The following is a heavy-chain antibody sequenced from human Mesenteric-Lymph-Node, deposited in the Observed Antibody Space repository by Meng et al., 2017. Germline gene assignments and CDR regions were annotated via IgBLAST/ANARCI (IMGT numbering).Heavy chain of an antibody. Sequence: SVKVSCKASGGTFSSYAISWVRQAPGQGLEWMGGIIPIFGTANYAQKLQGRVTMTTDTSTSTAYMELRSLRSDDTAVYYCARDYGDYVDDAFDIWGQGTMVTVSS. CDR2: IIPIFGTA. V-gene: IGHV1-69*05. J-gene: IGHJ3*02. CDR1: GGTFSSYA. D-gene: IGHD4-17*01. CDR3: ARDYGDYVDDAFDI.